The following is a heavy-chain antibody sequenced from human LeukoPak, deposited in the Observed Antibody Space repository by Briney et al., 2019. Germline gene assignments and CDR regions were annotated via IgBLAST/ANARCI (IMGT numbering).Heavy chain of an antibody. CDR1: GGSISSYY. CDR2: IYYSGST. Sequence: PSETLSLTCTVSGGSISSYYWSWIRQPPGKGLEWIGYIYYSGSTNYNPSLKSRVTISVDTSKNQFSLKLSSVTAADTAVYYCARDGGLNTAWGYYYYYYMDVWGKGTTVTVSS. D-gene: IGHD5-18*01. CDR3: ARDGGLNTAWGYYYYYYMDV. V-gene: IGHV4-59*01. J-gene: IGHJ6*03.